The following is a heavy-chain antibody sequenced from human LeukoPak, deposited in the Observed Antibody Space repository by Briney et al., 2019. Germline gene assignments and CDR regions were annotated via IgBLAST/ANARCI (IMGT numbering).Heavy chain of an antibody. CDR1: GGSISSGGYS. D-gene: IGHD1-26*01. CDR3: ARERGSYYVDY. V-gene: IGHV4-30-2*01. Sequence: PSETLSLTCAVSGGSISSGGYSWSWIRQPPGKGLEWIGYIYHSGSTYYNPSLKSRVTISVDTSKNQFSLKLSSVTAADTAVYYCARERGSYYVDYWGQGTLVTVSS. CDR2: IYHSGST. J-gene: IGHJ4*02.